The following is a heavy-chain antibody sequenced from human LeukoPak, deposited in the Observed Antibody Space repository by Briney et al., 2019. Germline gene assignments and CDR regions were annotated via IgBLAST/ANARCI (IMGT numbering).Heavy chain of an antibody. J-gene: IGHJ2*01. CDR3: AVVRGARFADWYFDL. Sequence: SETLSLTCTVSGGSISSYYWSWIRQPPGKGLEWIGYIYYSGSTNYNPSLKSRVTISVDTSKNQFSLKLSSVTAADTAVYYCAVVRGARFADWYFDLWGRGTLVTVSS. CDR2: IYYSGST. CDR1: GGSISSYY. D-gene: IGHD3-10*01. V-gene: IGHV4-59*01.